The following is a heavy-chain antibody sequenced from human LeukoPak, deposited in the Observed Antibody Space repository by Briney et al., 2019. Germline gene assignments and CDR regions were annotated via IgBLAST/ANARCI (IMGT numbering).Heavy chain of an antibody. CDR3: ARQIAAAGYYYYGMDV. CDR2: IYYSGST. V-gene: IGHV4-39*01. CDR1: GGSISSSSYY. Sequence: PSETLSLTCTVSGGSISSSSYYWGWICQPPGKGLEWIGSIYYSGSTYYNPSLKSRVTISVDTSKNQFSLKLSSVTAADTAVYYCARQIAAAGYYYYGMDVWGQGTTVTVSS. J-gene: IGHJ6*02. D-gene: IGHD6-13*01.